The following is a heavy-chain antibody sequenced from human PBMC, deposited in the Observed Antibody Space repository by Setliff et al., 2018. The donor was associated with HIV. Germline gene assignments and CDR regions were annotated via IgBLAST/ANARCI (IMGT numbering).Heavy chain of an antibody. V-gene: IGHV3-48*04. CDR2: IHSSSSRI. J-gene: IGHJ3*02. CDR1: GFTFSDYS. CDR3: TRDLNLPGGEAFDI. D-gene: IGHD2-2*01. Sequence: GESLKISCAASGFTFSDYSMNWFRRTPGKGLEWVSFIHSSSSRIYYADSVKGRFTVSRDNAKNSLYLQMKNLRAEDTAMYYCTRDLNLPGGEAFDIWGQGTMVTVSS.